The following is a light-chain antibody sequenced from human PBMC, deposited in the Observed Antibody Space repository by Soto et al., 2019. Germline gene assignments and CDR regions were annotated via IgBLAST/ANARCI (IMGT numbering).Light chain of an antibody. CDR1: QGISSY. J-gene: IGKJ4*01. Sequence: DIPLTQSPSFLSASVGDRVTITCRASQGISSYLAWYQQIPGKAPKLLIYAASTLQSGVPSRFSGSGSGTEFTLTISSLQPEDFATYYCQHLNSYPLTFGGGTKVEIK. CDR2: AAS. V-gene: IGKV1-9*01. CDR3: QHLNSYPLT.